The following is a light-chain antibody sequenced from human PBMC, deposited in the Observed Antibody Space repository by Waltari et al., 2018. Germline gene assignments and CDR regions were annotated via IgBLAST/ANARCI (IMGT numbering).Light chain of an antibody. CDR1: QAITNS. CDR2: AAS. J-gene: IGKJ1*01. V-gene: IGKV1-NL1*01. Sequence: DIQMTQSPSSLSASVGDRVTITCRASQAITNSLTWYQQKPGKAPKLLLSAASRLESVVPARFSGSGSGTDYTLTISSLQPEDFATYYCQQYYSTPRFGQGTKVEIK. CDR3: QQYYSTPR.